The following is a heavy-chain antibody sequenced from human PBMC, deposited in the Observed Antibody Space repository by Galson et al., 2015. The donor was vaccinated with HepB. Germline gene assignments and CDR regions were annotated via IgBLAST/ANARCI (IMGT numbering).Heavy chain of an antibody. CDR2: TYYRSKWYN. V-gene: IGHV6-1*01. D-gene: IGHD6-19*01. J-gene: IGHJ4*02. CDR3: ARKGIAVAGTGFDY. Sequence: CAISGDSVSSNSAAWNWIRQSPSRGLEWLGRTYYRSKWYNDYAVSVKSRITINPDTSKNQFSLQLNSVTPEDTAVYYCARKGIAVAGTGFDYWGQGTLVTVSS. CDR1: GDSVSSNSAA.